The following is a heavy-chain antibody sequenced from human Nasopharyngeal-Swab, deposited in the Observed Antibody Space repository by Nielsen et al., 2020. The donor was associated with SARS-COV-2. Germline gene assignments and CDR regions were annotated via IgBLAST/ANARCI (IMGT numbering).Heavy chain of an antibody. J-gene: IGHJ3*02. Sequence: WIRQPPGKGLEWIGYIYYSGSTNYNPSLKRRVTISVDTSKNQFSLKLSTVTAADTAVYYCARDGLFGDSAFDIWGQGTMVTVSS. CDR3: ARDGLFGDSAFDI. V-gene: IGHV4-59*01. CDR2: IYYSGST. D-gene: IGHD3-10*01.